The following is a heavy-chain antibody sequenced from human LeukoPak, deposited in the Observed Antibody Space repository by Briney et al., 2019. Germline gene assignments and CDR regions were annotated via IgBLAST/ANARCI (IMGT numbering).Heavy chain of an antibody. CDR2: VSGNGYTT. D-gene: IGHD2-2*01. V-gene: IGHV3-64*01. J-gene: IGHJ6*02. CDR1: GFSFSSYT. CDR3: ARDSSTTNYYYGMDV. Sequence: PGGSLRLSCAASGFSFSSYTMHWVRQAPGKGLEYVAAVSGNGYTTYYAKFLKGRFTISRDNSKNTLYLQMGSLRAEDMAVYYCARDSSTTNYYYGMDVWGQGTTVTVSS.